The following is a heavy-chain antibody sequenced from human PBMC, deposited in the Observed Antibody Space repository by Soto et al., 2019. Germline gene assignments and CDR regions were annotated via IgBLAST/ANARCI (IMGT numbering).Heavy chain of an antibody. V-gene: IGHV1-2*02. J-gene: IGHJ6*02. Sequence: QVQLVQSGAEVKKPGASVKFSCEASGYTFTGYFMHWVRQAPGQGLEWMGCINPKNGDTYYAQQFQGRVTLTRDTSISTAYTEMIGLRSDDTAVYYCARSSGSYSYYGLDVWGQGPTVTVSS. D-gene: IGHD1-26*01. CDR3: ARSSGSYSYYGLDV. CDR1: GYTFTGYF. CDR2: INPKNGDT.